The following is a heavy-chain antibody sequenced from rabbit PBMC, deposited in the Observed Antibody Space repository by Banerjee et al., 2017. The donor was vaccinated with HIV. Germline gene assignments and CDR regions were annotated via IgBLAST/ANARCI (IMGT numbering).Heavy chain of an antibody. Sequence: QSLEESGGDLVKPGASLTLSCKASGFTLSSYWICWVRQAPGKGLERIACTDAGSRGSTYYASWAKGRFTISKTSSTTVTLQMTSLTAADTATYFCAREGANSAGFYLWGQGTLVTVS. J-gene: IGHJ3*01. V-gene: IGHV1S40*01. D-gene: IGHD7-1*01. CDR2: TDAGSRGST. CDR3: AREGANSAGFYL. CDR1: GFTLSSYW.